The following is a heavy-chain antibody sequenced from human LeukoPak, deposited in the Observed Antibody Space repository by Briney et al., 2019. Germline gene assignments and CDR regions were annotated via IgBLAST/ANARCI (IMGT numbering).Heavy chain of an antibody. CDR3: AREPSIVATVTGYYYYGMDV. CDR2: ISTSSSTI. D-gene: IGHD5-12*01. V-gene: IGHV3-48*04. Sequence: GGSLRLSCAASGFTFSSYSMNWVRQAPGKGLEWISYISTSSSTIYYADSVKGRFTISRDNARNSLYLQMNSLRAEDTAMYYCAREPSIVATVTGYYYYGMDVWGQGTTVTVSS. J-gene: IGHJ6*02. CDR1: GFTFSSYS.